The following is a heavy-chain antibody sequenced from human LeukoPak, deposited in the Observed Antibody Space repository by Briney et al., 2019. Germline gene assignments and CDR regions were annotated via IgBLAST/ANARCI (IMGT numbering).Heavy chain of an antibody. CDR1: GFIFSDYG. Sequence: GGSLRLSCAASGFIFSDYGMYWVRQAPGKGLEWVAVISYDGSNKYYADSVKGRFTISRDNSKNTLYLQMNSLRAEDTAVYYCAKGYYSREVSFITFGGVIVFWGQGTLVTVSS. D-gene: IGHD3-16*02. J-gene: IGHJ4*02. CDR2: ISYDGSNK. V-gene: IGHV3-30*18. CDR3: AKGYYSREVSFITFGGVIVF.